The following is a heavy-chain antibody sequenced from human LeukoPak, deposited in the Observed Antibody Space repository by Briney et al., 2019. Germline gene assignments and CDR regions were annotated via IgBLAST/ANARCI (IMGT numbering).Heavy chain of an antibody. D-gene: IGHD5-18*01. CDR2: IYTSGST. CDR3: ARGGGGYGYGLFDY. J-gene: IGHJ4*02. V-gene: IGHV4-61*02. CDR1: GGSISSGSYY. Sequence: PSETLSLTCTVSGGSISSGSYYWSWIRQPAGKGLEWIGRIYTSGSTNYNPSLKSRVTISVDTSKNQFSLKLSSVTAADTAVYYCARGGGGYGYGLFDYWGQGTLVTVSS.